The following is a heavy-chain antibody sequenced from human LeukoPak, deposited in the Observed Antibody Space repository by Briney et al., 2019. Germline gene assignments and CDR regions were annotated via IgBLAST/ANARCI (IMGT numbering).Heavy chain of an antibody. CDR1: GYTFTGYY. J-gene: IGHJ4*02. V-gene: IGHV1-2*02. D-gene: IGHD7-27*01. CDR3: ARADKLGPTDY. Sequence: ASVKVSCKASGYTFTGYYMHWVRQAPGQGLEWMGWINPNSGGTNYAQKFQGRVTMARDTSISTAYMELSRLRSDDTAVYCCARADKLGPTDYWGQGTLVTVSS. CDR2: INPNSGGT.